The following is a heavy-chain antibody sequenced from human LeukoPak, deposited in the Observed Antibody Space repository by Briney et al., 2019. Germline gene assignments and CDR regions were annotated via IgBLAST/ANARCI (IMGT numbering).Heavy chain of an antibody. V-gene: IGHV4-34*01. CDR2: INHSGST. D-gene: IGHD3-22*01. J-gene: IGHJ4*02. CDR1: SDSISTYY. Sequence: PSETLSLTCTVSSDSISTYYWSWIRQPPGKGLEWIGEINHSGSTNYNPSLKSRVTISVDTSKNQFSLKLSSVTAADTAVYYCARHRPRYYYDSSGYRPFDYWGQGTLVTVSS. CDR3: ARHRPRYYYDSSGYRPFDY.